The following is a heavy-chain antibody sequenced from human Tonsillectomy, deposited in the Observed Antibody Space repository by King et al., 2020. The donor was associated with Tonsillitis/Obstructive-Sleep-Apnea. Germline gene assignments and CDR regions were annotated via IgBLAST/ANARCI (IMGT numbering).Heavy chain of an antibody. V-gene: IGHV4-39*01. Sequence: QLQESGPGLVKPSETLSLTCTVSGDSISSSLYYWGWIRQPPGQGLEWIATIYYSGTTYYNPSLKSRVTISVATSKNQFSLNLNSVTASDTAVYYCVRHSRDSSWGVYFYYIDVWGKGTMVTVSS. D-gene: IGHD3-10*01. CDR3: VRHSRDSSWGVYFYYIDV. J-gene: IGHJ6*03. CDR2: IYYSGTT. CDR1: GDSISSSLYY.